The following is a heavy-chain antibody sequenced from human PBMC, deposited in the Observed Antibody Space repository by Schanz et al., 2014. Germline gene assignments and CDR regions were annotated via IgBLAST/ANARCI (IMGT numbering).Heavy chain of an antibody. V-gene: IGHV4-59*08. CDR3: AKFLYDDPS. J-gene: IGHJ5*02. Sequence: QVQLQESGPGLVKPSETLSLTCSVSGGDIGNYYWSWIRQPPGKGLEWIGYIHQSGGTNYNPSLKSRATILVDPPKNQFPLRLPSLTAADTAVYYCAKFLYDDPSWGQGTLVTVSS. CDR2: IHQSGGT. D-gene: IGHD3-3*01. CDR1: GGDIGNYY.